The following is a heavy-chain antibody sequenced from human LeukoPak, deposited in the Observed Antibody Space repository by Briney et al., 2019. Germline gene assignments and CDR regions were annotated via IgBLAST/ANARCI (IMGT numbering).Heavy chain of an antibody. CDR1: GFTFSSYW. V-gene: IGHV3-7*03. CDR2: IKQDGSEK. J-gene: IGHJ4*02. CDR3: ARVTGKDYYDSSGPHVDY. Sequence: GGSLRLSCAASGFTFSSYWMSWVRQAPGKGLEWVANIKQDGSEKYYVDSVKGRFTISRDNAKNSLYLQMNSLRAEDTAVYYCARVTGKDYYDSSGPHVDYWGQGTLVTVSS. D-gene: IGHD3-22*01.